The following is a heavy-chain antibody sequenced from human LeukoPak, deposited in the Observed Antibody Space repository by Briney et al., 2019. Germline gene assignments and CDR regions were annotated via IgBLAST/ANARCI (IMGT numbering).Heavy chain of an antibody. J-gene: IGHJ4*02. D-gene: IGHD3-16*01. CDR3: ARDNWNYDYVWGSYSDDY. CDR2: INPNSGGT. V-gene: IGHV1-2*02. CDR1: GYTFTGYY. Sequence: GASVKVSCKASGYTFTGYYMHWVRQAPGQGLEWMGWINPNSGGTNYAQKFQGRVTMTRDTSISTAYMELSRLRSDDTAVYYCARDNWNYDYVWGSYSDDYWGQGTLVTVSS.